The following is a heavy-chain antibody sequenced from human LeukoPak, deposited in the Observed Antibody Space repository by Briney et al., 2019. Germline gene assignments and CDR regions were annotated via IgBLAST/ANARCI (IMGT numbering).Heavy chain of an antibody. CDR1: GFTFSVYD. CDR3: AREVYSDSAYYGMDV. J-gene: IGHJ6*02. D-gene: IGHD4-11*01. Sequence: GGSLRLSCAASGFTFSVYDMHWVRQGTGRGLEWVSAITSGGATFFSESVQGRFTISRDSAQDSLYLQMNSLEAGDTAVYYCAREVYSDSAYYGMDVWGQGTTVIVSS. V-gene: IGHV3-13*01. CDR2: ITSGGAT.